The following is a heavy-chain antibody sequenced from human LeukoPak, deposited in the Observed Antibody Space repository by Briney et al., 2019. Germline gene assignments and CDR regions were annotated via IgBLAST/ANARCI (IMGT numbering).Heavy chain of an antibody. Sequence: GGSLRLSCAASGFTFSDYYMSWIRQAPGKGLEWVSYINSSGSTIYYADSVKGRFTLSRDNAKNSLYLQMNSLGAEDTAVYYCAREDRYSSSWYYFDYWGQGTLVTVSS. V-gene: IGHV3-11*04. CDR3: AREDRYSSSWYYFDY. CDR1: GFTFSDYY. CDR2: INSSGSTI. D-gene: IGHD6-13*01. J-gene: IGHJ4*02.